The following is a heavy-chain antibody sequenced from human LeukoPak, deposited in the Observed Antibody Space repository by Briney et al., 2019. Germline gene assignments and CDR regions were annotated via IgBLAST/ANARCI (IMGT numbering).Heavy chain of an antibody. CDR2: ISGYNGNT. Sequence: GASVKVSCKASGYTFTNYGISWVRQAPGQGLEWMGWISGYNGNTNYAQNLQGRVTMTTDTSTNTAYMELTSLRSDETAVHYCARDGVVVAGSIDYWGQGTLVAVSS. CDR1: GYTFTNYG. J-gene: IGHJ4*02. CDR3: ARDGVVVAGSIDY. D-gene: IGHD6-19*01. V-gene: IGHV1-18*01.